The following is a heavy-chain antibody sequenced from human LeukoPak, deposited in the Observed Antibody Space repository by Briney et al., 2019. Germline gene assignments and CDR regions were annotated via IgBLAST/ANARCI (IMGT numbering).Heavy chain of an antibody. CDR2: IKQDGSEK. J-gene: IGHJ4*02. CDR1: GFTFSSSW. Sequence: GGTLRLSCAASGFTFSSSWMTWVRQAPGKGLEWVANIKQDGSEKYYVDSVKGRFTISRDNAKNSLSLQMNSLRVEDTAMYYCARGHLGYSSGSDNWGQGTLVTVSS. V-gene: IGHV3-7*01. D-gene: IGHD6-19*01. CDR3: ARGHLGYSSGSDN.